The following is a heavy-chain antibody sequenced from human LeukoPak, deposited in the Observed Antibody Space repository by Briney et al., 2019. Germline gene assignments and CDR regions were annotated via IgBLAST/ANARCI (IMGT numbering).Heavy chain of an antibody. CDR2: INPNSGGT. CDR1: GYTFTGYY. V-gene: IGHV1-2*04. Sequence: ASVKVSCKASGYTFTGYYMHWVRRAPGQGLGWMGWINPNSGGTNYAQKFQGWVTMTRDTSTSTAYMELRSLRSDDTAVYYCAREGQGIYDSSGYYTVGAFDIWGQGTMVTVSS. D-gene: IGHD3-22*01. CDR3: AREGQGIYDSSGYYTVGAFDI. J-gene: IGHJ3*02.